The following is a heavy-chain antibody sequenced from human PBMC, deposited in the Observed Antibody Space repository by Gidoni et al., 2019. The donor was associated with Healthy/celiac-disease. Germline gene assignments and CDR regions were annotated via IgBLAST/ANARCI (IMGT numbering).Heavy chain of an antibody. J-gene: IGHJ4*02. CDR1: GFPFSSYG. CDR3: ARDQVVVAATLGVDY. Sequence: QVQLVESGGGVVQPGRSLRLSCAASGFPFSSYGMHWVRQAPGKGLEWVAVIWYDGSNKYYADSVKGRFTISRDNSKNTLYLQMNSLRAEDTAVYYCARDQVVVAATLGVDYWGQGTLVTVSS. V-gene: IGHV3-33*01. CDR2: IWYDGSNK. D-gene: IGHD2-15*01.